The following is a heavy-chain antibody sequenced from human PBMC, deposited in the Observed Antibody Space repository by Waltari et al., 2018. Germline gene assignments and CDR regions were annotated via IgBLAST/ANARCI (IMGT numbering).Heavy chain of an antibody. CDR2: INHSGST. CDR1: GGSFSGYY. J-gene: IGHJ3*02. Sequence: QVQLQQWGAGLLKPSETLSLTCAVYGGSFSGYYWSWIRQPPGKGLEWIGEINHSGSTNYNPSLKSRVTISVDTAKNQCSLKLSSVTAADTAVYYCARGGISSSWYDPKDDAFDIWGQGTMVTVSS. D-gene: IGHD6-13*01. V-gene: IGHV4-34*01. CDR3: ARGGISSSWYDPKDDAFDI.